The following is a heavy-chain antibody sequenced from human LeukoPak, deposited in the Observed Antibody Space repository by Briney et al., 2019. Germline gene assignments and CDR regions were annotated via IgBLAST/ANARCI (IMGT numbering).Heavy chain of an antibody. CDR3: ARVRPQDGFDI. CDR1: GYIFSNYL. CDR2: IDPGDSDT. V-gene: IGHV5-51*07. Sequence: GAALIICCASCGYIFSNYLSWWLHPMGGELVEWMGIIDPGDSDTRYSPSFQGQVSISADKSISTAYLQWSSLKASDTAMYYCARVRPQDGFDIWGQGTMVTVSS. J-gene: IGHJ3*02.